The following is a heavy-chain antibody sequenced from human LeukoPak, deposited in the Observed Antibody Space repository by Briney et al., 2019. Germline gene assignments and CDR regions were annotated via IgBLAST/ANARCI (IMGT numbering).Heavy chain of an antibody. CDR3: ARDGTAWEGWYFDL. CDR1: GFTFSSYW. V-gene: IGHV3-7*01. D-gene: IGHD1-26*01. J-gene: IGHJ2*01. CDR2: IKQDGSEK. Sequence: EGSLRLSCAASGFTFSSYWMSWVRQAPGKGLEWVANIKQDGSEKYYVDSVKGRFTISRDNAKNSLYLQMNSLRAEDTAVYYCARDGTAWEGWYFDLWGRGTLVTVSS.